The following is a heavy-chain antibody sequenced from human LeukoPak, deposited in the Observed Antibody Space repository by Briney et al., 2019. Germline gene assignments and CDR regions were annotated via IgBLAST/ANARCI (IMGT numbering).Heavy chain of an antibody. CDR2: IYTSGST. CDR3: AGSLYGLDASDI. D-gene: IGHD2-2*02. Sequence: SETLSLTCTVSGGSINSGSYYWNWIRQPAGKGLEWIGHIYTSGSTNYNPSLKSRVTISMDRSKNQFSVKLSSVTATDTAVYYCAGSLYGLDASDIWGQGTMVTVSS. CDR1: GGSINSGSYY. J-gene: IGHJ3*02. V-gene: IGHV4-61*09.